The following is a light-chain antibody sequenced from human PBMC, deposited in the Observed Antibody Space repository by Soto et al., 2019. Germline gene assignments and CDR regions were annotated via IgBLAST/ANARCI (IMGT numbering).Light chain of an antibody. V-gene: IGLV2-14*01. CDR1: SSDVGGYNY. CDR3: SSYSISTAYL. CDR2: GVT. Sequence: QSVLTQPASVSGSPGQSITISCTGTSSDVGGYNYVSWYQQYPGKAPKLMIYGVTNRPSGVSNRFSGSKSGNTASLTISGLQAEDEADYFCSSYSISTAYLFGTGTKVTVL. J-gene: IGLJ1*01.